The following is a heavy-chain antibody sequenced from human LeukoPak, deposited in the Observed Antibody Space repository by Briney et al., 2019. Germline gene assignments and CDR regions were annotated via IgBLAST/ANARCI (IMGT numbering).Heavy chain of an antibody. J-gene: IGHJ4*02. V-gene: IGHV3-11*05. CDR2: ISSSSSYT. D-gene: IGHD3-9*01. Sequence: GGSLRLSCAASGFTFSDYYMSWIRQAPGKGLEWVSYISSSSSYTNYADSVKGRFTISRDNAKNSLYLQMNSLRAEDTAVYYCARDSGRGGSILTGAHFDYWGQGTLVTVSS. CDR1: GFTFSDYY. CDR3: ARDSGRGGSILTGAHFDY.